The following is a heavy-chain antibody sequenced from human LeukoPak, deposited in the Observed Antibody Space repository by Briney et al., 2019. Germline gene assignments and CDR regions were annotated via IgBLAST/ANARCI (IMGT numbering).Heavy chain of an antibody. J-gene: IGHJ3*02. CDR1: GCSISSSSYY. CDR3: ARRDYDRGPPDAFDI. Sequence: SETLSLTCTVSGCSISSSSYYWGWIRQPPGKGLEWIVRIYYSGSTYYNPSLKSRVTISVDTFKNQFSLKLSSVTAADTAVYYCARRDYDRGPPDAFDIWGQGTMVTVSS. D-gene: IGHD3-22*01. CDR2: IYYSGST. V-gene: IGHV4-39*01.